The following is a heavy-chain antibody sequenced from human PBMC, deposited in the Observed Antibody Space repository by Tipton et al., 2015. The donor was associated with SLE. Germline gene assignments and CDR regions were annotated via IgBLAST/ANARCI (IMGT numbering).Heavy chain of an antibody. CDR1: GFTFSSYS. CDR2: ISSSSSTI. CDR3: ARDRYDSSGYYFDY. J-gene: IGHJ4*02. Sequence: SLRLSCAASGFTFSSYSMNWVRQAPGKGLEWVSYISSSSSTIYYADSVKGRFTISRDNAKNSLFQQMNSLRAEDTAVYYLARDRYDSSGYYFDYWGQGTLVAVSA. V-gene: IGHV3-48*01. D-gene: IGHD3-22*01.